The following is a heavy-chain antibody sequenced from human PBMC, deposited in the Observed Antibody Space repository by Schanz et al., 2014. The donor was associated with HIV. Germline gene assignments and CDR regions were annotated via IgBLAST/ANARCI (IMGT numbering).Heavy chain of an antibody. D-gene: IGHD3-10*01. CDR2: ISYDGSNK. V-gene: IGHV3-30*03. CDR3: ARGSGPYYYYYGMDV. J-gene: IGHJ6*02. Sequence: QVQLVESGGGVVQPGRSLRLSCTASGFTFSSSGMHWVRQAPGKGLEWVAVISYDGSNKYYTDSVKGRFTISRDNSKNTLYLQMNSLRAEDTALYYCARGSGPYYYYYGMDVWGQGTTVTVSS. CDR1: GFTFSSSG.